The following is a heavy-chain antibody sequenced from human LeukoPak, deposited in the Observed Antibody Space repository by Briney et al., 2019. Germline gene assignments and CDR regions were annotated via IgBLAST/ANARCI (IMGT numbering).Heavy chain of an antibody. J-gene: IGHJ4*02. D-gene: IGHD6-13*01. CDR2: IYHSGRT. CDR3: ARRRGSSWKGAYYFDY. CDR1: GYSISNGYY. V-gene: IGHV4-38-2*02. Sequence: SETLSLTCTVSGYSISNGYYWGWMRQPPGKGLEWIGSIYHSGRTHYNPSLKSRVIISVDTSKNYFSLKLSSVTAADTAVYYCARRRGSSWKGAYYFDYWGQGTLVTVSS.